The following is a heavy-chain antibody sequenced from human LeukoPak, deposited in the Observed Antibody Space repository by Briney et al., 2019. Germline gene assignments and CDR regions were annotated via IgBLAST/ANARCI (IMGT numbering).Heavy chain of an antibody. J-gene: IGHJ2*01. CDR2: IYYIGST. V-gene: IGHV4-31*03. Sequence: SETLSLTCTVSGGSISSDGYYWSWIRQHPGEGLEWIGYIYYIGSTYYNPSLESRVTISLDTSKNQFSLNLSSVTAADTAVYYCARDGRYCSSTSCPYWYFDLWGRGTLVTVSS. D-gene: IGHD2-2*01. CDR3: ARDGRYCSSTSCPYWYFDL. CDR1: GGSISSDGYY.